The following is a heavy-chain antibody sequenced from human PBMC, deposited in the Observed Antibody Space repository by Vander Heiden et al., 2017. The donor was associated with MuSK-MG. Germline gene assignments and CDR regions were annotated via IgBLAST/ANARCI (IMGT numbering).Heavy chain of an antibody. Sequence: EVQLLESGGGLVQPGGSLRLSCAASAFTFSSHARSWGREAPGKGLEWVSAISGSGGSTYYADSVKGRFTISRDNSKNTRYLQMNSLRAEDTAVYYCAKPLYCSSTSCYAAAFDIWGQGTMVTVSS. CDR2: ISGSGGST. D-gene: IGHD2-2*01. CDR1: AFTFSSHA. V-gene: IGHV3-23*01. CDR3: AKPLYCSSTSCYAAAFDI. J-gene: IGHJ3*02.